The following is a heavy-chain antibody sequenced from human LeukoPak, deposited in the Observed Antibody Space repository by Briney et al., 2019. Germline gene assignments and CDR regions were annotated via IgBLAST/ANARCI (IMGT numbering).Heavy chain of an antibody. V-gene: IGHV3-23*01. CDR2: ISGSGGST. D-gene: IGHD5-12*01. CDR3: AKPISSITGFDP. J-gene: IGHJ5*02. Sequence: AISGSGGSTYYADSVKGRFTISRDNSKNTLYPQMNSLRAEDTAVYYCAKPISSITGFDPWGQGTLVTVSS.